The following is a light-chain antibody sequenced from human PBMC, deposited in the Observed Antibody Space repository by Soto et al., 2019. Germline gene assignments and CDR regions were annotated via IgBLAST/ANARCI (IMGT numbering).Light chain of an antibody. J-gene: IGKJ1*01. V-gene: IGKV3-20*01. CDR3: QQYGSSPWT. CDR1: QSVSSSY. CDR2: GAS. Sequence: EIVLTQSPGTLSLSPGERATLSCRASQSVSSSYLAWYQQKPGQAPRLLIYGASSRATGIPDRFSGSGSGTDFTLTISRLEPEDFAVYYCQQYGSSPWTVSLGTKVDMK.